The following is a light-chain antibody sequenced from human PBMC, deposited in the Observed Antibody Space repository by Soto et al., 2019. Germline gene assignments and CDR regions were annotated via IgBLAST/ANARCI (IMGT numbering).Light chain of an antibody. CDR1: QSVSSN. V-gene: IGKV3D-15*01. J-gene: IGKJ1*01. Sequence: EIVMTQSPATLSLSPGARATLSCRARQSVSSNLAWYQQKPGQAPRLLIYGASNRATGIPDRFSGSGSGAEFTLTISSLQSEDFVVYYCQQYDHWPTWTFGQGTKVDIK. CDR2: GAS. CDR3: QQYDHWPTWT.